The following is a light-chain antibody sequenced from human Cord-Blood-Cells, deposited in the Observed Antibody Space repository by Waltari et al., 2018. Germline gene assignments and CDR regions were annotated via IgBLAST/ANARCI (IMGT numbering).Light chain of an antibody. CDR2: DVS. J-gene: IGLJ1*01. CDR3: SSYTSSGTS. V-gene: IGLV2-14*01. Sequence: QSALTQPASVSGSPGQSITISCTGTSSDVGGYNYVSWYQQHPGKAPKLMIYDVSKRPSGVSHRFSGSESGNTASLTISGLQAEDEADYYCSSYTSSGTSFGTGTKVTVL. CDR1: SSDVGGYNY.